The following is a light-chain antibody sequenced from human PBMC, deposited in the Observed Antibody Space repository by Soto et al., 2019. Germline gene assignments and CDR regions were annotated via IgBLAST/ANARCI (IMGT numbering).Light chain of an antibody. Sequence: QSALTQPAYVSGSPGQSITISCTGTSRDVGGYNYVSWYQLHPGKAPKLMIYEVSNRPSGISNRFSASKSGNTASLTISGRQAEDEADYYCFSYTSSTAYVFGTGTKVTVL. CDR3: FSYTSSTAYV. J-gene: IGLJ1*01. V-gene: IGLV2-14*01. CDR1: SRDVGGYNY. CDR2: EVS.